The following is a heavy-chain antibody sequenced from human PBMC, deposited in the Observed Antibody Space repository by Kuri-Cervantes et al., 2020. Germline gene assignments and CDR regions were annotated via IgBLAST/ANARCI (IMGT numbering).Heavy chain of an antibody. D-gene: IGHD6-13*01. V-gene: IGHV3-30-3*01. Sequence: GGSLRLSCAASGFTFSTYTMHWVRQAPGKGLECVADISYDGSNTHYADSVKGRFTISRDNAKNSLYLQMNSLRAEDTAVYYCARGSSSWYGFDYWGQGTLVTVSS. CDR2: ISYDGSNT. J-gene: IGHJ4*02. CDR3: ARGSSSWYGFDY. CDR1: GFTFSTYT.